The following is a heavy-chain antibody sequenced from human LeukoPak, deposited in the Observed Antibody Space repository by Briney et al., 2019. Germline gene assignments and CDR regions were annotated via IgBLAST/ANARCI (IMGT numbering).Heavy chain of an antibody. D-gene: IGHD6-13*01. J-gene: IGHJ4*02. CDR3: ALYSSTWY. CDR2: INPTGGST. Sequence: VAPVKVSCKASGYTFTTYYIHWVRQAPGQGLEWMGIINPTGGSTTYAQKFQGRVTMTRDTSTSTVFMELNSLRSEDTAVYYCALYSSTWYWGQGTLVTVSS. V-gene: IGHV1-46*01. CDR1: GYTFTTYY.